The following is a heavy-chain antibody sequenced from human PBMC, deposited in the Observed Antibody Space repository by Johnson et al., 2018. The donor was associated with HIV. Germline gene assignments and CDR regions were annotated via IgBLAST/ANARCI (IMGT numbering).Heavy chain of an antibody. CDR3: AKGPLYYYDSRLGSGAFDI. D-gene: IGHD3-22*01. V-gene: IGHV3-30*02. CDR2: IRYDGSNK. J-gene: IGHJ3*02. Sequence: QVQLVESGGGVVQPGGSLRLSCAASGFTFSSYGMHWVRQAPGKGLEWVAFIRYDGSNKYYTDSVKGRFPIARDNSKNTLYLQINSLRAEDTAVYYCAKGPLYYYDSRLGSGAFDIWGQGTMVTVSS. CDR1: GFTFSSYG.